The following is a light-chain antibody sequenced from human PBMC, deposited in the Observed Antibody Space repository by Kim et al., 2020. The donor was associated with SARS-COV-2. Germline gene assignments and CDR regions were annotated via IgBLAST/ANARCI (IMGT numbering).Light chain of an antibody. CDR2: KAS. V-gene: IGKV1-5*03. CDR3: QQYSSYST. J-gene: IGKJ1*01. CDR1: QSISTW. Sequence: DIQMTQSPSTLYASVGDRVTITCRASQSISTWLAWYQQKPGKTPKVLIYKASGLQSGVPSRFSGSGSGTEFTLTISSLQPDDFATYYCQQYSSYSTFGQGTKVEIK.